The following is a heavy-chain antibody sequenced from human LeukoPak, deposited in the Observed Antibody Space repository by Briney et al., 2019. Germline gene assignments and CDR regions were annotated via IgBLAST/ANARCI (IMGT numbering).Heavy chain of an antibody. J-gene: IGHJ4*02. D-gene: IGHD6-13*01. V-gene: IGHV1-46*01. CDR2: INPSGGST. CDR3: ARDGRGIAAAGLLEY. CDR1: GYTFTSYY. Sequence: ASVKVSCKASGYTFTSYYMHWVRQAPGQGLEWMGIINPSGGSTSYAQKFQGRVTMTSDASTSTVYMELSSLRSEDTAVYYCARDGRGIAAAGLLEYWGQGTLVTVSS.